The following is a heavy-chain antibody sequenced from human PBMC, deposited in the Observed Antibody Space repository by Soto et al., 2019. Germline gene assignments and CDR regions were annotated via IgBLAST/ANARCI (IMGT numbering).Heavy chain of an antibody. V-gene: IGHV4-59*13. CDR2: MYNTGST. J-gene: IGHJ6*02. Sequence: SETLSLTCTASGGSIRGYYWSWIRQPPGKGLEWIGYMYNTGSTAYNPSFKSRVTISVDTSKNQFSLKLNSVTAVDTVVYYCARDLWGYCGTDCYPLDVWGQGTTVTVS. CDR1: GGSIRGYY. CDR3: ARDLWGYCGTDCYPLDV. D-gene: IGHD2-21*02.